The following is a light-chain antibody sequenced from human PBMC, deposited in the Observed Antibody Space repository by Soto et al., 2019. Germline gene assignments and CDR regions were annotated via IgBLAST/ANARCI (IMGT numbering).Light chain of an antibody. Sequence: ESVLTPSPGTLALSPGERATLSCRASQSVSSSYLAWYQQKPGQAPRLLIYGASSRATGIPDRFSGSGSGTDFTLTISRLEPEDFAVYYCQQYGSSPALTFGGGTKVEIK. V-gene: IGKV3-20*01. CDR1: QSVSSSY. CDR3: QQYGSSPALT. CDR2: GAS. J-gene: IGKJ4*01.